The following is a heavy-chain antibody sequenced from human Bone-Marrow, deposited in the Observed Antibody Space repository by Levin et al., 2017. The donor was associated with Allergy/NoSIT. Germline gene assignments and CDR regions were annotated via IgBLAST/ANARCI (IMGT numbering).Heavy chain of an antibody. CDR2: ISSNGGST. D-gene: IGHD2-21*02. V-gene: IGHV3-64*01. CDR1: GFTFSSYA. J-gene: IGHJ6*02. CDR3: ARGCGGDCPGYYYGMDV. Sequence: TGGSLRLSCAASGFTFSSYAMHWVRQAPGKGLEYVSAISSNGGSTYYANSVKGRFTISRDNSKNTLYLQMGSLRAEDMAVYYCARGCGGDCPGYYYGMDVWGQGTTVTVSS.